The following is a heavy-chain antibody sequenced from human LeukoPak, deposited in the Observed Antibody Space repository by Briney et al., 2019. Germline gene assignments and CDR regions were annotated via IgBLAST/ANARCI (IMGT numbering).Heavy chain of an antibody. J-gene: IGHJ2*01. Sequence: LGGSLRLSCTASESTFSSFPMSWVRQAPGRGLEWISSISSSGSLIYYADSLKGRITVSRDNAKNSLYVQMSSLRAEDTAVYYCAKIGVSGQWYFDLWGRGTLVTVSS. D-gene: IGHD5/OR15-5a*01. CDR1: ESTFSSFP. CDR3: AKIGVSGQWYFDL. V-gene: IGHV3-21*01. CDR2: ISSSGSLI.